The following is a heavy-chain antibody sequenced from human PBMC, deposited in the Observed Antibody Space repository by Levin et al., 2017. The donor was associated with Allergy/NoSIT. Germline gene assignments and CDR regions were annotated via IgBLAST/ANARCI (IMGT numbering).Heavy chain of an antibody. CDR3: ARQSPRDGYSDYFDY. J-gene: IGHJ4*02. CDR2: IYPGDSDT. V-gene: IGHV5-51*01. D-gene: IGHD5-24*01. CDR1: GYSFTSYW. Sequence: GESLKISCKGSGYSFTSYWIGWVRQMPGKGLEWMGIIYPGDSDTRYSPSFQGQVTISADKSISTAYLQWSSLKASDTAMYYCARQSPRDGYSDYFDYWGQGTLVTVSS.